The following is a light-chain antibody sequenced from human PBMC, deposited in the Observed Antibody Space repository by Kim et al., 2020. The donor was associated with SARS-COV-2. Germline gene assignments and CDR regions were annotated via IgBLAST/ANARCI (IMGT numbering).Light chain of an antibody. Sequence: KVTISWPGSSSNIGKNYVSWYQQVPGTAPKLLIYDNNKRPSGIPDRFSGSKSGTPATLGITGLQTGDEADYYCGTWDSSLSAVVFGGGTQLTVL. CDR3: GTWDSSLSAVV. V-gene: IGLV1-51*01. J-gene: IGLJ2*01. CDR2: DNN. CDR1: SSNIGKNY.